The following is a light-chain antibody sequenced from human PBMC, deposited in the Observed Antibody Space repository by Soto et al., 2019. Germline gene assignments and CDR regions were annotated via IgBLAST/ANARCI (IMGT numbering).Light chain of an antibody. J-gene: IGKJ2*01. CDR1: QSLSGSY. CDR3: QQHGISPSYT. CDR2: GAS. Sequence: DIVLTHSPVELSLSPVKGGTLSCRASQSLSGSYVAWYQQKVGQPPRLIIYGASNRATGIPDRFSGSWSGTEFTLTTSRLEPEDFAVYYCQQHGISPSYTGAQGTKV. V-gene: IGKV3-20*01.